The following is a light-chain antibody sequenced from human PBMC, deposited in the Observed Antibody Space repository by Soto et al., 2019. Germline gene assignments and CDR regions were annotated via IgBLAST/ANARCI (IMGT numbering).Light chain of an antibody. Sequence: QSVLTQPRSVSGSPGQSVTISCTGTSSDVGGYNYVSWYRHHPDKAPELMIYDVSKRPSEVPDRFSGSKSGNTASLTISGLQAEDEADYYCCSYAGNYIHVVFGGGTKVTVL. CDR2: DVS. CDR3: CSYAGNYIHVV. V-gene: IGLV2-11*01. CDR1: SSDVGGYNY. J-gene: IGLJ2*01.